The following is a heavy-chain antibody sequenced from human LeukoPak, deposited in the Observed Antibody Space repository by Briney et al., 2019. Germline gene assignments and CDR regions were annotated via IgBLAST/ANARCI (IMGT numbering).Heavy chain of an antibody. Sequence: GAPVKVSCKASGYTFTSYGISWVRQAPGQGLEWMGWIGAYNVNTNYAQKLQGRVTMTTDTSTSTAYMELRGLRSDDTAVYYCARDYYDSSGYRQNYFDYWGQGTLVTVSS. CDR1: GYTFTSYG. D-gene: IGHD3-22*01. CDR2: IGAYNVNT. V-gene: IGHV1-18*01. CDR3: ARDYYDSSGYRQNYFDY. J-gene: IGHJ4*02.